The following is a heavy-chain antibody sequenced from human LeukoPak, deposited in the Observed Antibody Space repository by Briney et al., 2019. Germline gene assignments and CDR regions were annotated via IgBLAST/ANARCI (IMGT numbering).Heavy chain of an antibody. CDR3: ARHGRDYDSSGYYRDAFDI. V-gene: IGHV4-39*01. D-gene: IGHD3-22*01. CDR1: GDSINSRSYY. CDR2: IYHSEST. J-gene: IGHJ3*02. Sequence: SETLSLTCAVSGDSINSRSYYWAWIRQPPGKGLEWIGSIYHSESTYYNPSLKSRVTISVDTSKNQFSLKLSSVTAADTAVYYCARHGRDYDSSGYYRDAFDIWGQGTMVTVSS.